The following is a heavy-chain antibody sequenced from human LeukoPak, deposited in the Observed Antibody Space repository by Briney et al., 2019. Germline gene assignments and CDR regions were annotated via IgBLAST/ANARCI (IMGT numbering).Heavy chain of an antibody. CDR1: GFTFSRYG. J-gene: IGHJ4*02. CDR2: IHYDGSNK. CDR3: ARDSPPDY. Sequence: GGSLRLSCAASGFTFSRYGIHWVRQAPGKGLEWVASIHYDGSNKYYADSVKGRFTISRDNAKNSLYLQMNSLRAEDTAIYYCARDSPPDYWGQGTLVTVSS. V-gene: IGHV3-30*02.